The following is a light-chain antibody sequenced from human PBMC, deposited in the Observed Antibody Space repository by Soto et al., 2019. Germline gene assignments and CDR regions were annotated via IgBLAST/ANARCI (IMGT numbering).Light chain of an antibody. CDR2: YDS. Sequence: SYELTQPPSVSVAPEKTATITCGGANIGINAVHWYQQKPGQAPLLVVYYDSDRPSGIPERFSGSTSGNTATLTISRVEAGDEAYYYCQLWNSSSDQGVFGGGTKLTVL. V-gene: IGLV3-21*04. J-gene: IGLJ3*02. CDR1: NIGINA. CDR3: QLWNSSSDQGV.